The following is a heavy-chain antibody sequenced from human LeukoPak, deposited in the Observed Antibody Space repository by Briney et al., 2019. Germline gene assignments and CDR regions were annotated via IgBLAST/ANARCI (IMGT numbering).Heavy chain of an antibody. CDR2: IYYSGST. V-gene: IGHV4-59*05. CDR3: ARVEQYYYDSSGYYPPGNFDY. Sequence: SETLSLTCTVSGGSISSYYWSWIRQPPGKGLEWIGSIYYSGSTYYNPSLKSRVTISVDTSKNQFSLKLSSVTAADTAVYYCARVEQYYYDSSGYYPPGNFDYWGQGTLVTVSS. J-gene: IGHJ4*02. D-gene: IGHD3-22*01. CDR1: GGSISSYY.